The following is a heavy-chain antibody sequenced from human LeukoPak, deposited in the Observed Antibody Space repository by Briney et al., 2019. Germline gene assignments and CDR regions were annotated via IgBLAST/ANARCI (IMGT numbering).Heavy chain of an antibody. CDR3: ATDVWIGYYP. V-gene: IGHV1-24*01. CDR1: GYTLTVLS. J-gene: IGHJ5*02. CDR2: FDPEDGET. D-gene: IGHD3-3*01. Sequence: GASVKLSRKVSGYTLTVLSMHWVRQAPGKGLEWMGGFDPEDGETIYAQKVQGRVTMTEDTSTDTAYMELSSLRSEDTAVYYCATDVWIGYYPWGQGTLVTVSS.